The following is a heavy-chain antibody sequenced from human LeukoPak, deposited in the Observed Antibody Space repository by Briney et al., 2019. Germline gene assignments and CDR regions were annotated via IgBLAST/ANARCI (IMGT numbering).Heavy chain of an antibody. D-gene: IGHD5-18*01. Sequence: ETLSLTCTVSGGSISSSSYYWGWVRQAPGKGLEWVSVIYSGDSTNYADSVKGRFTISRHNSKNTLYLQMRAEDTAVYYCARGVTDFDYWGQGTLVTVSS. CDR3: ARGVTDFDY. CDR1: GGSISSSSYY. V-gene: IGHV3-53*04. CDR2: IYSGDST. J-gene: IGHJ4*02.